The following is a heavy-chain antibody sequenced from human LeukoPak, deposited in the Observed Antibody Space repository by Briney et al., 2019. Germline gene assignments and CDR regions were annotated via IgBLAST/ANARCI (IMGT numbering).Heavy chain of an antibody. CDR3: ARDRNVIGADFDS. CDR2: VSFDGTNN. J-gene: IGHJ5*01. D-gene: IGHD4/OR15-4a*01. Sequence: GGSLRLSCAASGFTFSIYGMHWVRQAPGRGLEWVSVVSFDGTNNFYGDSVKGRFTVSRDNSNNTVFLHMNSLRPDDTAVYFCARDRNVIGADFDSWGQGTLVTVSS. V-gene: IGHV3-30*19. CDR1: GFTFSIYG.